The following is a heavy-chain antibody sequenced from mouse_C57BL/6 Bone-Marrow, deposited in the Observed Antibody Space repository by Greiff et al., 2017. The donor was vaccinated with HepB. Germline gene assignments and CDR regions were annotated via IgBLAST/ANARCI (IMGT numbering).Heavy chain of an antibody. V-gene: IGHV5-6*01. D-gene: IGHD1-1*01. CDR1: GFTFSSYG. J-gene: IGHJ2*01. CDR2: ISSGGSYT. Sequence: DVQLVESGGDLVKPGGSLKLSCAASGFTFSSYGMSWVRQTPDKRLEWVATISSGGSYTYYPDSVKGRFTISRDNAKNTLYLQMSSLKSEDTAMYYCARHDYGSNFDYWGQGTTLTVSS. CDR3: ARHDYGSNFDY.